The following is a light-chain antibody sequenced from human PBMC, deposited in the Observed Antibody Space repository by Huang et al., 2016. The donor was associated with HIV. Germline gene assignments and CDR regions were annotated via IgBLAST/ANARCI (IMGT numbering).Light chain of an antibody. Sequence: DIHMTQSPSSLSASVGDRVTITCRASQSISNFLNWYQHKPGKAPRLLISAASSLQSGVPARFSGSGSGTEFTLTISSLQPEDLATYYWQQTYSTFRVTFGPGTKVDIK. CDR2: AAS. V-gene: IGKV1-39*01. J-gene: IGKJ3*01. CDR3: QQTYSTFRVT. CDR1: QSISNF.